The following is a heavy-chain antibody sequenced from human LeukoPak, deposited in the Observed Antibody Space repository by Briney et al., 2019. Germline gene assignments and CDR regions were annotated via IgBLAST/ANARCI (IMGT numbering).Heavy chain of an antibody. CDR1: SXXXXY. D-gene: IGHD1-7*01. V-gene: IGHV4-59*01. CDR2: IYYSGST. CDR3: ARGGGTLGY. J-gene: IGHJ4*02. Sequence: SXXXXYXXXIRQPPGKGLEWIGYIYYSGSTNYNPSLKSRVTISVDTSKNQFSLKLSSVTAADTAVYYCARGGGTLGYWGQGTLVTVSS.